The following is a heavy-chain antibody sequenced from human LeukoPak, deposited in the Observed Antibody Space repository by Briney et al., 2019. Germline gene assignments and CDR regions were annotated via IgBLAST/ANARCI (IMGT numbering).Heavy chain of an antibody. D-gene: IGHD3-22*01. CDR2: IYYSGST. CDR1: GGSISIYY. Sequence: SETLSLTCTVSGGSISIYYWSWIRQPPGKGLEWIGYIYYSGSTNYNPSLKSRVTISVDTSKNQFSLKLSSVTAADTAVYYCARSRYYNDSSGYPHVGNFDYWGQGTLVTVSS. CDR3: ARSRYYNDSSGYPHVGNFDY. J-gene: IGHJ4*02. V-gene: IGHV4-59*08.